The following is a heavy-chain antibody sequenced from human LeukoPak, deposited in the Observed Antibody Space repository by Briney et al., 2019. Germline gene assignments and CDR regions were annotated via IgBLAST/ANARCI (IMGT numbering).Heavy chain of an antibody. CDR2: ISWDGGST. CDR3: AKDNSRDGSLDY. D-gene: IGHD5-24*01. V-gene: IGHV3-43*01. J-gene: IGHJ4*02. Sequence: PGGSLRLSCAASGFTFDDYTMHWVRQAPGKGLEWVSLISWDGGSTYYADSVMGRFTISRDNSKNSLYLQMNSLRTEDTALYYCAKDNSRDGSLDYWGQGTLVTVSS. CDR1: GFTFDDYT.